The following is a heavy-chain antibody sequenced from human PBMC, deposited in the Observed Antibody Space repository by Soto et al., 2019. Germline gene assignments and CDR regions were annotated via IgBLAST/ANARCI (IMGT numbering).Heavy chain of an antibody. V-gene: IGHV2-5*02. D-gene: IGHD5-12*01. J-gene: IGHJ4*02. CDR1: GFSLSTRGVA. CDR3: AHRSRGYAYYFDQ. Sequence: QITLKESGPTLVRPTQTLTLTCSFSGFSLSTRGVAVGWIRQPPGKALEWLALIFWDDDKWYSPSLRSRLTITEDTAKNQVVLTMTIMDRVDTATYYCAHRSRGYAYYFDQWGQGTLVTVSS. CDR2: IFWDDDK.